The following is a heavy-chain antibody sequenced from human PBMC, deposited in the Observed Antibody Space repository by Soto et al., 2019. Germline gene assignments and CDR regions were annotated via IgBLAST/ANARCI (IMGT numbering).Heavy chain of an antibody. D-gene: IGHD5-12*01. CDR3: AKDAGYSGYDDGGAFDY. CDR2: ISGSGGST. J-gene: IGHJ4*02. V-gene: IGHV3-23*01. Sequence: EVQLLESGGGLVQPGGSLRLSCAASGFTFSSYAMSWVRQAPGKGVEWVSAISGSGGSTYYADSVKGRFTISRDNSKNTLYLQMNSLRAEDTAVYYCAKDAGYSGYDDGGAFDYWGPGTLVTVSS. CDR1: GFTFSSYA.